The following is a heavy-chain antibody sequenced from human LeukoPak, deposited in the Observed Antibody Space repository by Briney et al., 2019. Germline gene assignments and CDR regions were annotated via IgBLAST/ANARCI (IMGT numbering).Heavy chain of an antibody. CDR1: GGSISSSSYY. CDR3: ARGQVPAARGYKWFDP. CDR2: INARGDT. J-gene: IGHJ5*02. V-gene: IGHV4-39*02. D-gene: IGHD2-2*01. Sequence: SETLSLTCTVSGGSISSSSYYWGWIRQPPGKGLEWIGEINARGDTNYNPSLKSRVTISVDTSKKQFSLRLTSMIAADTALYYCARGQVPAARGYKWFDPWGQGTLVTVSS.